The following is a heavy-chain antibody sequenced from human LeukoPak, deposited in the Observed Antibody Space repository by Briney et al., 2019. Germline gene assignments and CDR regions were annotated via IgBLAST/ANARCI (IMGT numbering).Heavy chain of an antibody. CDR3: AREGATTSFDY. CDR2: IYSGGST. CDR1: GFTVSSNY. D-gene: IGHD1-26*01. Sequence: PGGSLRLSCAAPGFTVSSNYMNWVRQAPGKGLEWVSVIYSGGSTYYADSVRGRFTISRDSSKNTLYLQMNSLRAEDTAVYYCAREGATTSFDYWGQGTLVTVSS. V-gene: IGHV3-53*01. J-gene: IGHJ4*02.